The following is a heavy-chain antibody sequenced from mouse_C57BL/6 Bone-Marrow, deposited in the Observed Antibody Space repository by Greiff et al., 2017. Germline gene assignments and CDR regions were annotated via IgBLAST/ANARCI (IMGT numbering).Heavy chain of an antibody. CDR1: GYTFTSYW. V-gene: IGHV1-5*01. CDR2: IYPGNSDT. Sequence: EVQLQQSGTVLARPGASVKMSCKTSGYTFTSYWMHWVKQRPGQGLEWIGAIYPGNSDTSYNQKFKGKAKLTAVTSASTAYMELSSLTNEDSAVYYCTGSYYYGSRDWYFDVWGTGTTVTVSS. D-gene: IGHD1-1*01. J-gene: IGHJ1*03. CDR3: TGSYYYGSRDWYFDV.